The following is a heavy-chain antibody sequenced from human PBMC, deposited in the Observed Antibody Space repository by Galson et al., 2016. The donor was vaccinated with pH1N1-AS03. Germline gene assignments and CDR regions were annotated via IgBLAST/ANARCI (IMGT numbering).Heavy chain of an antibody. Sequence: ETLSLTCSVFGSTTSLFYWNWIRQPPGKGLEWIGFIHHSGSTNYNPSRKSRVTISIDTSKNQFSLKLSSVTAADTAVYYCARDTGGWYFDLWGRGTLVTVSS. D-gene: IGHD1-1*01. CDR3: ARDTGGWYFDL. CDR1: GSTTSLFY. J-gene: IGHJ2*01. CDR2: IHHSGST. V-gene: IGHV4-59*01.